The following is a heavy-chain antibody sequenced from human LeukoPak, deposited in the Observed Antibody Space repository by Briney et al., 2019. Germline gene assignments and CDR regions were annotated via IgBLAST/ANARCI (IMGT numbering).Heavy chain of an antibody. Sequence: ASVKVSCKASGYTFTGYYMHWVRQAPGQGLEWMGWFYPNSGGTNYAQKFQGRATMTRDTSISTAYMELSRLRSDDTAVYYCARDVVATITLFGYWGQGTLVTVSS. CDR1: GYTFTGYY. CDR3: ARDVVATITLFGY. J-gene: IGHJ4*02. D-gene: IGHD5-12*01. CDR2: FYPNSGGT. V-gene: IGHV1-2*02.